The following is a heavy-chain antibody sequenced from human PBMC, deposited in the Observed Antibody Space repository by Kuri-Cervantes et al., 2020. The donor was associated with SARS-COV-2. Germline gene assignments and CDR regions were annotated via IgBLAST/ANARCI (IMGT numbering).Heavy chain of an antibody. J-gene: IGHJ6*02. D-gene: IGHD3-22*01. CDR1: GFTFSSYA. Sequence: GESLKISCAASGFTFSSYAMHWVRQAPGKGLEWVALISYDGSNKYYADSVKGRFTISRDNSKNTLYLQMNSLTAEDPAVYFCARDNTYYDSSGYYYYYYYDVDVWGQGTTVTGSS. V-gene: IGHV3-30-3*01. CDR3: ARDNTYYDSSGYYYYYYYDVDV. CDR2: ISYDGSNK.